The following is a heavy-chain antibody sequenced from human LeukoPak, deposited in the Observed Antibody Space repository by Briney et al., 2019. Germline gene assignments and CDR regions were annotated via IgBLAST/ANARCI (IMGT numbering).Heavy chain of an antibody. CDR3: ARDSGRGFDY. V-gene: IGHV3-7*01. J-gene: IGHJ4*02. Sequence: PGGFLRLSCAASRFTFSNFWMSWVRQAPGKGLEWVANIKKDGSDKYYVDSVKGRFTISKDNAKNSLYLQMNSLRAEDTAVYYCARDSGRGFDYWGQGTLVTVSS. CDR1: RFTFSNFW. CDR2: IKKDGSDK.